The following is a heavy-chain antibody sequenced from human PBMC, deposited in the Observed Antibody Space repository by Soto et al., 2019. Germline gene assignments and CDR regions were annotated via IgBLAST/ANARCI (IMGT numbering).Heavy chain of an antibody. V-gene: IGHV3-7*01. CDR2: IKPDGSEK. Sequence: PGGSLRLSCAASGFTFSSYWMSWVRQAPGKGLEWVANIKPDGSEKYYVDSVKGRFTISRDDAKNSLYLQMNSLRAEDTAVYYCARDRFYYGSSGYYYFDYWGQGTLVTVSS. CDR1: GFTFSSYW. J-gene: IGHJ4*02. D-gene: IGHD3-22*01. CDR3: ARDRFYYGSSGYYYFDY.